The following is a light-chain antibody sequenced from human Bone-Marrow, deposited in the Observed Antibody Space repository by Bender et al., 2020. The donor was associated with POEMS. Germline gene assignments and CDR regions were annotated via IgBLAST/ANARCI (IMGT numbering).Light chain of an antibody. V-gene: IGLV2-8*01. Sequence: QSALTQPPSASGSAGQSVTMSCTGVSSDVGRYDLVSWYQQYPGKPPKLIIFEVNKRPSGVPDRFSGAKSDNTASLTISGLQSEDEADYYGAVWDDSLNGWVVGGGTKLTVL. CDR1: SSDVGRYDL. J-gene: IGLJ3*02. CDR2: EVN. CDR3: AVWDDSLNGWV.